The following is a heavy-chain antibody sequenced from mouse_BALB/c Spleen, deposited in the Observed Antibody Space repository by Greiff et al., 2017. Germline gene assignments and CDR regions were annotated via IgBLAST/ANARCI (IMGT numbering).Heavy chain of an antibody. D-gene: IGHD3-1*01. Sequence: VTLKESGAELVKPGASVKLSCTASGFNIKDTYMHWVKQRPEQGLEWIGRIDPANGNTKYDPKFQGKATITADTSSNTAYLQLSSLTSEDTAVYYCARDLGIIIYAMDYWGQGTSVTVSS. J-gene: IGHJ4*01. V-gene: IGHV14-3*02. CDR3: ARDLGIIIYAMDY. CDR1: GFNIKDTY. CDR2: IDPANGNT.